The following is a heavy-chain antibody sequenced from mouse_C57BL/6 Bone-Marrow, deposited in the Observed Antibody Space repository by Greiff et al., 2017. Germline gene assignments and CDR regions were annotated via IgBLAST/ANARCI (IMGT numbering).Heavy chain of an antibody. V-gene: IGHV10-1*01. D-gene: IGHD1-1*01. CDR3: VRHGITTVVARGDY. CDR2: IRSKSNNYAT. Sequence: EVQGVESGGGLVQPKGSLKLSCAASGFSFNTYAMNWVRQAPGKGLEWVARIRSKSNNYATYYADSVKDRFTISRDDSESMLYLQMNNLKTEDTAMYYCVRHGITTVVARGDYWGQGTTLTVSS. J-gene: IGHJ2*01. CDR1: GFSFNTYA.